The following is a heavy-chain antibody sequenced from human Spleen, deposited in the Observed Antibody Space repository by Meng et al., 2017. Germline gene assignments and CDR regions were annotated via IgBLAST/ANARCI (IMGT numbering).Heavy chain of an antibody. CDR2: INHSGST. CDR3: ARGPTTMAHDFDY. V-gene: IGHV4-34*04. Sequence: QVQLQHAGAGLLKPSETLSLTCVVSGGSFSDYYWSWIRQPPGKGLEWIGEINHSGSTNHNPSLESRATISVDTSQNNLSLKLSSVTAADSAVYYCARGPTTMAHDFDYWGQGTLVTVSS. D-gene: IGHD4-11*01. J-gene: IGHJ4*02. CDR1: GGSFSDYY.